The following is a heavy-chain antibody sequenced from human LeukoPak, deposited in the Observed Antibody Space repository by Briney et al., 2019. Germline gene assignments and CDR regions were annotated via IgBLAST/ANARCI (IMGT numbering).Heavy chain of an antibody. V-gene: IGHV3-21*01. J-gene: IGHJ4*02. CDR1: GFTFSSYS. CDR3: ASRYSSSWYYFDY. Sequence: GGSLRLSCAAFGFTFSSYSMNWVRQAPGKGLEWVSSISSSSSYIYYADSVKGRFTISRDNAKNSLYLQMNSLRAEDTAVYYCASRYSSSWYYFDYWGQGTLVTVSS. CDR2: ISSSSSYI. D-gene: IGHD6-13*01.